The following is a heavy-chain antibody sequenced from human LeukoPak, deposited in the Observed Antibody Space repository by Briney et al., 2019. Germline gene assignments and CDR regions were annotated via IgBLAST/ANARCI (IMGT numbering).Heavy chain of an antibody. CDR2: IHYSGSS. CDR3: ALAPNSNWFDF. D-gene: IGHD2-8*01. CDR1: GDSPSNFY. V-gene: IGHV4-59*03. J-gene: IGHJ5*01. Sequence: SETLSLTCTVSGDSPSNFYWNWIRQSPGKGLEWIGNIHYSGSSVYNPSLKSRGTISIDTSRRQFFLKLNSVTAADTAVYFCALAPNSNWFDFWGPGTLSPSPQ.